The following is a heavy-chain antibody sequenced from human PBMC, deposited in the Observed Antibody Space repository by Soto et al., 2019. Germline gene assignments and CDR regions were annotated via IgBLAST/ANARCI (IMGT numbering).Heavy chain of an antibody. CDR2: ISGSGGST. CDR3: ATGRIGVVPAANNY. CDR1: GFTFSSYA. J-gene: IGHJ4*02. D-gene: IGHD2-2*01. Sequence: GGSLRLSCTASGFTFSSYAMSWVRQAPGKGLEWVSAISGSGGSTYYADSVKGRFTISRDNSKNTLYLQMNSLRAEDTAVYYCATGRIGVVPAANNYWGQGTLVTVSS. V-gene: IGHV3-23*01.